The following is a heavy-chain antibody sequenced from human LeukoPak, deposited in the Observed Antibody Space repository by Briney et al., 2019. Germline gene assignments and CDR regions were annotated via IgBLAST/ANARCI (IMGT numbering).Heavy chain of an antibody. CDR2: ISSSGSTI. Sequence: GGSLRLSCAASGFTFSSYEMNWVRQAPGKGLEWVSYISSSGSTIYYADSVKGRFTISRDNAKNSLYLQMNSLRAEDTAVYYCARGYYYDSSGYTWGQGTLVTVS. J-gene: IGHJ5*02. V-gene: IGHV3-48*03. D-gene: IGHD3-22*01. CDR3: ARGYYYDSSGYT. CDR1: GFTFSSYE.